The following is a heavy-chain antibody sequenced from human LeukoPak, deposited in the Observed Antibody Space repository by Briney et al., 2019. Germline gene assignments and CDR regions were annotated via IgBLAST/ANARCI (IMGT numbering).Heavy chain of an antibody. D-gene: IGHD2-2*01. CDR1: GFTFSSYG. CDR3: AKDYLGYCSSTSCSRNFDY. J-gene: IGHJ4*02. CDR2: ISYDGSNK. V-gene: IGHV3-30*18. Sequence: SGGALRLSCSAPGFTFSSYGMHWGRQAPGKGLGGGGVISYDGSNKYYADSVKGRFTIFRDNSKNTLYLQMNSLRAEDTAVYYCAKDYLGYCSSTSCSRNFDYWGQGTLVTVSS.